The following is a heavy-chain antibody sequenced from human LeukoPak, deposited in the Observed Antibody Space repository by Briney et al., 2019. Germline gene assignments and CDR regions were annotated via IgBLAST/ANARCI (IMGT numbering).Heavy chain of an antibody. Sequence: GGSLRLSCAASGFTFRSYEMYWVRQAPGKGLEWVSYISSSGSTIYYADSVKGRFTISRENAKNSLYLQMNSLRAEDTAVYYCARDDAMGATIEYWGQGTLVTVSS. CDR2: ISSSGSTI. D-gene: IGHD1-26*01. V-gene: IGHV3-48*03. J-gene: IGHJ4*02. CDR1: GFTFRSYE. CDR3: ARDDAMGATIEY.